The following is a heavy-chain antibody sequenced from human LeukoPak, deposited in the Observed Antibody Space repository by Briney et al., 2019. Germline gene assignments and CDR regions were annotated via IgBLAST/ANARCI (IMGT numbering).Heavy chain of an antibody. D-gene: IGHD2-2*01. CDR3: ARERLYCSSTSCYGLYYYYYGMDV. CDR1: GGSISSSNW. Sequence: SGTLSLTCAVSGGSISSSNWWSWVRQPPGKGLEWIGEIYHSGSTNYNPSLKSRVTISVDKSKNQFSLKLSSVTAADTAVYYCARERLYCSSTSCYGLYYYYYGMDVWGQGTTVTVSS. V-gene: IGHV4-4*02. J-gene: IGHJ6*02. CDR2: IYHSGST.